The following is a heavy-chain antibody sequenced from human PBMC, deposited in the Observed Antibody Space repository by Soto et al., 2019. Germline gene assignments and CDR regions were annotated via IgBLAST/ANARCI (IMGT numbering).Heavy chain of an antibody. CDR1: GFTFSSYG. CDR2: ISYDGSNK. D-gene: IGHD6-6*01. CDR3: AKSGPRYSSSNWLTQYYYYGMDV. Sequence: GGSLRLSCAASGFTFSSYGMHWVRQAPGKGLEWVAVISYDGSNKYYADSVKGRFTISRDNSKNTLYLQMNSLRAEDTAVYYCAKSGPRYSSSNWLTQYYYYGMDVWGQGTTVTVSS. V-gene: IGHV3-30*18. J-gene: IGHJ6*02.